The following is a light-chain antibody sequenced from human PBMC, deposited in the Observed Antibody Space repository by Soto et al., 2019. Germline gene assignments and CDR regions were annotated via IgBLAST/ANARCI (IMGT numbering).Light chain of an antibody. CDR3: SSYTSSSTDV. CDR2: DVT. CDR1: SSDVGGYYS. J-gene: IGLJ1*01. Sequence: QSALTQPASVSGSPGQSITISCTGTSSDVGGYYSVSWYQQHPGKAHKLMIYDVTNRPSGVSNRLSVYKSGNTASLTISGLQAEDEADYYCSSYTSSSTDVLGTGTKLTV. V-gene: IGLV2-14*01.